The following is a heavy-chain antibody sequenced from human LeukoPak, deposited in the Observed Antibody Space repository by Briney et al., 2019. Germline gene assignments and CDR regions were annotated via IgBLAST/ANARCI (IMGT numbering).Heavy chain of an antibody. V-gene: IGHV3-23*01. CDR3: AKETLLRYFDY. D-gene: IGHD3-9*01. Sequence: GGSLRLSCAVSGFAFSSYAMSWVRQAPGKGLEWVSAISGSGGNTYYADSVKGRFTISRHNSKNTLYLQMSSLRAEDTAVYCCAKETLLRYFDYWGQGTLVTVSS. CDR2: ISGSGGNT. CDR1: GFAFSSYA. J-gene: IGHJ4*02.